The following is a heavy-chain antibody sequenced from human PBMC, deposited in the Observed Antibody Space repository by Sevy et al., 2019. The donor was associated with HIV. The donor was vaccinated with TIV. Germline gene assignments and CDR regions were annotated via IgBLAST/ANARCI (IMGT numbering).Heavy chain of an antibody. J-gene: IGHJ4*02. D-gene: IGHD2-15*01. Sequence: GGSLRLSCAASGFTFSSYAMTWVRQAPGKGLEWVSGISASGASTYYADSVKGQFTISRDNSKNTLYLQINSLRAEDTAVYYCAKLSCSDGNCFSIDYWGQGTLVTVSS. CDR3: AKLSCSDGNCFSIDY. CDR2: ISASGAST. CDR1: GFTFSSYA. V-gene: IGHV3-23*01.